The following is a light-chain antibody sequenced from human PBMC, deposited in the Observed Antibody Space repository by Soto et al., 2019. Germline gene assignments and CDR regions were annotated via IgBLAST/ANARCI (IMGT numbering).Light chain of an antibody. Sequence: PVLTQPASVSGSPGQSITISCTGTSSDVGAFNYVSWYQQHPGNAPKFLIYEVTNRPSGVSNRFSGSKSGNTASLTISGLQAEDEADYYCSSYTTSNNVVFGGGTKLTVL. CDR1: SSDVGAFNY. J-gene: IGLJ2*01. V-gene: IGLV2-14*01. CDR2: EVT. CDR3: SSYTTSNNVV.